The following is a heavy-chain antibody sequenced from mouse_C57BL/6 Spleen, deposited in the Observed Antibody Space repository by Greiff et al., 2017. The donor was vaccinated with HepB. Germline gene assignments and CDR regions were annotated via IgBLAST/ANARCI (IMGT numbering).Heavy chain of an antibody. CDR1: GFTFSNYW. CDR2: IRLKSDNYAT. D-gene: IGHD1-1*01. J-gene: IGHJ2*01. Sequence: EVKLVESGGGLVQPGGSMKLSCVASGFTFSNYWMNWVRQSPEKGLEWVAQIRLKSDNYATHYAESVKGRFTISRDDSKSSVYLQMNNLRAEDTGIYYCTAAHYYGSFYYFDYWGQGTTLTVSS. V-gene: IGHV6-3*01. CDR3: TAAHYYGSFYYFDY.